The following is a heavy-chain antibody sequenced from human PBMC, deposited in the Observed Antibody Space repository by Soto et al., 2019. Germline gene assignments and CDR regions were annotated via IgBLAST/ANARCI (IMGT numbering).Heavy chain of an antibody. D-gene: IGHD2-15*01. V-gene: IGHV3-43*01. CDR2: ISWDGGST. CDR1: GFTFDDYT. Sequence: GGSLRLSCAASGFTFDDYTMHWVRQAPGKGLEWVSLISWDGGSTYYADSVKGRFTISRDNSKNSLYLQMNSLRTEDTALYYCAKDMNIVVVVADTWGMDVWGQGTTVTVSS. J-gene: IGHJ6*02. CDR3: AKDMNIVVVVADTWGMDV.